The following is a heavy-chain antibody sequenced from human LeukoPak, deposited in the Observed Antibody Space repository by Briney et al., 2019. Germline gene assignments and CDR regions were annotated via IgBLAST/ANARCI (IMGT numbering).Heavy chain of an antibody. CDR2: ISASGGST. Sequence: GGSLRLSCAASGFTFSSYAMSWVRQAPGKGLEWVSAISASGGSTYYADSVKGRFTISRDNSKNTLYLQMNSLRAEDTAVYYCAKVVSGWFGESYFDYWGQGTLVTVSS. V-gene: IGHV3-23*01. J-gene: IGHJ4*02. CDR1: GFTFSSYA. CDR3: AKVVSGWFGESYFDY. D-gene: IGHD3-10*01.